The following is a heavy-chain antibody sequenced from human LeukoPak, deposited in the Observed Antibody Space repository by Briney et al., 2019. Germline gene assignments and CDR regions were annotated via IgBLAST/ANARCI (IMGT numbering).Heavy chain of an antibody. CDR2: ISGSGGST. CDR3: AKLTPYSSGWPPDY. D-gene: IGHD6-19*01. J-gene: IGHJ4*02. V-gene: IGHV3-23*01. Sequence: PGGSLRLSCAASGFTFSSYAMSWVRPAPGKGLEWVSAISGSGGSTYYADSVKGRFTISRDNSKNTLYLQMNSLRAEDTAVYYCAKLTPYSSGWPPDYWGQGTLVTVSS. CDR1: GFTFSSYA.